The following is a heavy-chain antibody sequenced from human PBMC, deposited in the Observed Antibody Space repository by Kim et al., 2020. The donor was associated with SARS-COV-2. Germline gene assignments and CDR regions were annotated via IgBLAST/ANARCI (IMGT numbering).Heavy chain of an antibody. Sequence: SETLSLTCAVYGGSFSGYHWTWIRQPPGKGLEWIGEINHSGSTNCNPSLKSRVTISLDRAKNHFSLKLRTVTAADKAVYYCARGGAGGGPSPILGLGPYYEYHAMDVWGRGTTVTVSS. CDR1: GGSFSGYH. D-gene: IGHD7-27*01. CDR2: INHSGST. CDR3: ARGGAGGGPSPILGLGPYYEYHAMDV. J-gene: IGHJ6*02. V-gene: IGHV4-34*01.